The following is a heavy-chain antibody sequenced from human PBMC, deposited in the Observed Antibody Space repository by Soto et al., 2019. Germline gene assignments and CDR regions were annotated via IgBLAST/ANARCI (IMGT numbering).Heavy chain of an antibody. CDR2: ISGSGGST. V-gene: IGHV3-23*01. CDR1: GFTFSSYA. Sequence: GGSLRLSCAASGFTFSSYAMSWVRQAPGKGLEWVSAISGSGGSTYYADSVKGRFTISRDNSKNTLYLQMNSLRAEDTAVYYCAKDGDRTYYYYYGMDVWGQGTTVTAP. J-gene: IGHJ6*02. CDR3: AKDGDRTYYYYYGMDV. D-gene: IGHD7-27*01.